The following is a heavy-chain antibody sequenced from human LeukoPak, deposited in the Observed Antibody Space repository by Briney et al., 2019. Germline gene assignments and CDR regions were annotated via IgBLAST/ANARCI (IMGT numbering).Heavy chain of an antibody. Sequence: SETLSLTCAVYGGSFSGYYWSWLRQPPGKGLEWIGEINHSGSTNYNPSLKSRVTISVDTSKNQFSLKLSSVTAADTAVYYCARGALDGDSSGYYYGYWGQGTLVTVSS. CDR2: INHSGST. CDR3: ARGALDGDSSGYYYGY. V-gene: IGHV4-34*01. CDR1: GGSFSGYY. D-gene: IGHD3-22*01. J-gene: IGHJ4*02.